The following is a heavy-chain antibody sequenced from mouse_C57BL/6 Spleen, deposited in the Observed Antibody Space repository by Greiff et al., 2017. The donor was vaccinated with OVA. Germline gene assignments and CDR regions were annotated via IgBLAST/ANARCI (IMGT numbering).Heavy chain of an antibody. Sequence: EVKLQQSGPELVKPGASVKISCKASGYTFTDYYMNWVQQSHGKSLEWIGDINPNNGGTSYNQKFKGKATLTVDKSSSTAYMELRSLTSEDSAVYYCARVDSNFDYWGQGTTLTVSS. J-gene: IGHJ2*01. CDR2: INPNNGGT. CDR3: ARVDSNFDY. CDR1: GYTFTDYY. V-gene: IGHV1-26*01. D-gene: IGHD2-5*01.